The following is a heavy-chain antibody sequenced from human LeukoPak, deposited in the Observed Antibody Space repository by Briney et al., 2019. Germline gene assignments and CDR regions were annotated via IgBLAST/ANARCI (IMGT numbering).Heavy chain of an antibody. CDR2: INPNSGGT. D-gene: IGHD5/OR15-5a*01. V-gene: IGHV1-2*02. J-gene: IGHJ6*02. CDR1: GYTFTGYY. CDR3: ARDTGGGSTFMDV. Sequence: ASVKLSCKASGYTFTGYYTHWVRQAPGQGLEWMGWINPNSGGTNYAQKFQGRVTMTRDTSISTAYLEMNRLRSDDTAVYYCARDTGGGSTFMDVWVQGTTVTVS.